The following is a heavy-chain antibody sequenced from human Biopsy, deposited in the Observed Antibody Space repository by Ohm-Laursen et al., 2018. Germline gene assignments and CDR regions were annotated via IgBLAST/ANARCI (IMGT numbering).Heavy chain of an antibody. D-gene: IGHD2-8*01. J-gene: IGHJ4*02. V-gene: IGHV1-2*02. CDR3: ARDPLNGHKHFDY. CDR2: INCKTGAT. Sequence: ASVKVSCKASSYTFIDYNIHWMRQAPGPGLEWLGYINCKTGATNYAQKFQGTVTMTKDTSISTAYLALGSLRSADTAIYYCARDPLNGHKHFDYWGQGSLVTVSS. CDR1: SYTFIDYN.